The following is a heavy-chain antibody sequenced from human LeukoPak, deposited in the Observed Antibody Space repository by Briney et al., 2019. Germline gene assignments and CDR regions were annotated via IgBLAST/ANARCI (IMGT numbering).Heavy chain of an antibody. CDR2: ISSNGGST. CDR1: GFTFSSYA. CDR3: AKDWGTHTMIVVVAYYFDY. J-gene: IGHJ4*02. V-gene: IGHV3-64*01. D-gene: IGHD3-22*01. Sequence: GGSLRLSCAASGFTFSSYAMHWVRQAPGKGLEYVSAISSNGGSTYYANSVKGRFTISRDNSKNTVYLQMNSLRAEDTAVYYCAKDWGTHTMIVVVAYYFDYWGQGTLVTVSS.